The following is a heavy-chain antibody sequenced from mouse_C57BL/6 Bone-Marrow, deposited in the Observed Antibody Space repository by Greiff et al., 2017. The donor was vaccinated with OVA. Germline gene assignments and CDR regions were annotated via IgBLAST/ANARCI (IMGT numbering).Heavy chain of an antibody. V-gene: IGHV1-75*01. J-gene: IGHJ1*03. CDR2: IFPGSGST. D-gene: IGHD2-4*01. CDR1: GYTFTDYY. Sequence: LKQSGPELVKPGASVKISCKASGYTFTDYYINWVKQRPGQGLEWIGWIFPGSGSTYYNEKFKGKATLTVDKSSSTAYMLLSSLTSEDSAVYFCARRGDYDGDWYFDVWGTGTTVTVSS. CDR3: ARRGDYDGDWYFDV.